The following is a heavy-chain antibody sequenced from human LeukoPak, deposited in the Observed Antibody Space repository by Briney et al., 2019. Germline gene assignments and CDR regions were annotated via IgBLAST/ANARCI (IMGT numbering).Heavy chain of an antibody. CDR3: AREQWEPDYYYYYGMDV. J-gene: IGHJ6*02. Sequence: ASVKVSCKASGGTFSSYAISSVRQAPGQGLEWMGRIIPILGIANYAQKFQGRVTITADKSTSTAYMELSSLRSEDTAVYYCAREQWEPDYYYYYGMDVWGQGTTVTVSS. CDR1: GGTFSSYA. V-gene: IGHV1-69*04. CDR2: IIPILGIA. D-gene: IGHD1-26*01.